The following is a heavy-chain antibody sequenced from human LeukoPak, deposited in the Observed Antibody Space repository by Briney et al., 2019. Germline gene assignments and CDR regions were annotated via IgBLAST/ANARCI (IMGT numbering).Heavy chain of an antibody. Sequence: GASVKVSCKASGYTFTSYGISWVRQAPGQGLEWMGWISAYNGNTNYAQKIQGRVTMTTDTSTSTAYMELRSLRSDDTAVYYCARDPSNTSGRFWYVDVWGRGTLVTVSA. J-gene: IGHJ2*01. CDR1: GYTFTSYG. V-gene: IGHV1-18*01. D-gene: IGHD6-19*01. CDR3: ARDPSNTSGRFWYVDV. CDR2: ISAYNGNT.